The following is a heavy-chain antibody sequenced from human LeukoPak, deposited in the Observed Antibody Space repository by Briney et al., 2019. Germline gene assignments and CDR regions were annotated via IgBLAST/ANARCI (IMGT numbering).Heavy chain of an antibody. D-gene: IGHD6-19*01. V-gene: IGHV3-21*01. CDR3: ARVERAVAGSGDY. CDR2: ISSSSSYI. Sequence: GALRLPCSSSGFHFRRFRLKWVPQGPGEGLEWGLSISSSSSYIYYADSVKGRFTISRDNAKNSLYLQMNSLRAEDTAVYYCARVERAVAGSGDYWGQGTLVTVSS. CDR1: GFHFRRFR. J-gene: IGHJ4*02.